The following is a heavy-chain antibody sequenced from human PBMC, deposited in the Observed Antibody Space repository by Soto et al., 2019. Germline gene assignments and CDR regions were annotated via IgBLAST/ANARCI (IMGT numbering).Heavy chain of an antibody. V-gene: IGHV5-51*01. J-gene: IGHJ4*02. Sequence: GESLKISCQGSGYSFSTYWIAWVRQMPGKGLEWMGIIYPRDSDTRYSPSFQGHVTISADKSISTAYLQWSSLNDSDSAIYYFARAPYGSFDSWGQGTLVTIAS. CDR3: ARAPYGSFDS. CDR2: IYPRDSDT. D-gene: IGHD3-10*01. CDR1: GYSFSTYW.